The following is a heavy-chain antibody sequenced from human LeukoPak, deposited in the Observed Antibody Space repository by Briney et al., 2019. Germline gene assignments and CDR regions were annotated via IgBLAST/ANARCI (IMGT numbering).Heavy chain of an antibody. CDR2: INHSGGT. J-gene: IGHJ4*02. V-gene: IGHV4-34*01. CDR3: ARGRHYGSGSYYRKPNDY. CDR1: GGSFSGYY. Sequence: PSETLSLTCAVYGGSFSGYYWSWIRQPPGKGLEWIGEINHSGGTNYNPSLKSRVTISVDTSKNQFSLKLSSVTAADTAVYYCARGRHYGSGSYYRKPNDYWGQGTLVTVSS. D-gene: IGHD3-10*01.